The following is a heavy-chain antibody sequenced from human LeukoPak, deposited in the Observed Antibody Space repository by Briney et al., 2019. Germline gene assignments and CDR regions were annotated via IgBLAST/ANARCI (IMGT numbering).Heavy chain of an antibody. J-gene: IGHJ4*02. V-gene: IGHV4-59*11. Sequence: SETLSLTCTVSGGSISSHYWSWIRQPPGTGLEWIGYIYYSGSTNYNPSLKSRVTISVDTSKNQFSLKLSSVTAADTAAYYCASGSHFQPTDYWGQGTLVTVSS. CDR2: IYYSGST. CDR1: GGSISSHY. CDR3: ASGSHFQPTDY. D-gene: IGHD1-14*01.